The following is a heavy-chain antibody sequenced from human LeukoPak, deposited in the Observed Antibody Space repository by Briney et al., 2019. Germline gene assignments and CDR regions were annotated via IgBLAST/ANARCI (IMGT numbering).Heavy chain of an antibody. V-gene: IGHV4-59*08. CDR3: ARKTKDTGSAFDP. CDR2: ISYSGST. Sequence: SETLSLTCTVSGASISSYYWSWIRQPPGKGLEWIGYISYSGSTNYNPSLKSRVTISVDTSKNQFSLKLSSVTAADTAVYYCARKTKDTGSAFDPWDQGTLVTVSS. D-gene: IGHD1/OR15-1a*01. J-gene: IGHJ5*02. CDR1: GASISSYY.